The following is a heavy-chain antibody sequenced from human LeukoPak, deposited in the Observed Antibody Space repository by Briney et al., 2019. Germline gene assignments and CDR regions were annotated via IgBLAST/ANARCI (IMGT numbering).Heavy chain of an antibody. CDR1: GGSISSYY. J-gene: IGHJ5*02. CDR3: ATRFRS. CDR2: IYYIGST. V-gene: IGHV4-59*12. Sequence: SETLSLTCTVSGGSISSYYWSWIRQPPGKGPEWIGHIYYIGSTNYNPSLRSRVTISVDTSKNQFSLKLSSVTAADTAVYYCATRFRSWGQGTLVTVSS.